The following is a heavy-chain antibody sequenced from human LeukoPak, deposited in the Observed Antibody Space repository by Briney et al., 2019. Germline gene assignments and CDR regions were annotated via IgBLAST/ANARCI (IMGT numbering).Heavy chain of an antibody. CDR2: IKSKTNGGTT. D-gene: IGHD4-17*01. CDR3: STSPYGDFDC. Sequence: GGSLRLSCAASGFTFSNAWMSWVRQAPGKGLEWVGRIKSKTNGGTTDYAAPVKGRFTISRDDSTTTLYLQMNSLKTEYTAVYYCSTSPYGDFDCWGQGTLVTVSS. J-gene: IGHJ4*02. CDR1: GFTFSNAW. V-gene: IGHV3-15*01.